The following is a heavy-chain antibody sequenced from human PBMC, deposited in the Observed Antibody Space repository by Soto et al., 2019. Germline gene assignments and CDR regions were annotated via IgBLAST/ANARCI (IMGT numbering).Heavy chain of an antibody. CDR3: ANDPHGDYVGGFEF. CDR1: GFTFSNYA. Sequence: GGALRLSCAASGFTFSNYAMSWVRQAPGKGLQWVSGISASGGRTYYAGSVKGRFTISRDNSKNTLSLQMNSLRDEDTAVYYCANDPHGDYVGGFEFCGQGTMVTVSS. J-gene: IGHJ3*01. D-gene: IGHD4-17*01. CDR2: ISASGGRT. V-gene: IGHV3-23*01.